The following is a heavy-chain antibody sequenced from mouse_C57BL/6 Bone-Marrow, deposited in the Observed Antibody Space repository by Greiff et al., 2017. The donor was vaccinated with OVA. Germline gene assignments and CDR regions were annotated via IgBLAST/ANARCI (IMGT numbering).Heavy chain of an antibody. CDR1: GYSITSGYY. V-gene: IGHV3-6*01. D-gene: IGHD2-5*01. CDR3: ARNAYYSNYDYYAMDY. CDR2: ISYDGSN. Sequence: EVKVEESGPGLVKPSQSLSLTCSVTGYSITSGYYWNWIRQFPGNKLEWMGYISYDGSNNYNPSLKKRISITRDTSKNQFFLKLNSVTTEDTATYYCARNAYYSNYDYYAMDYWGQGTSVTVSS. J-gene: IGHJ4*01.